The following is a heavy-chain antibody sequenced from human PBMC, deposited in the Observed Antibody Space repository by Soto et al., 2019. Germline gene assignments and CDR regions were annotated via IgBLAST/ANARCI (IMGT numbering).Heavy chain of an antibody. Sequence: QLQLQESGPGLVKPSETLSLTCTVYGASISSSIYYWGWIRQPPGKGLEWIGSIYYGGTTYYNPSLKSRVTVSVDTSKNQFSLNLSSVTAADTAVYYCAVYCSSTSCLRRAFDVWGQGTMVTVSS. J-gene: IGHJ3*01. CDR1: GASISSSIYY. D-gene: IGHD2-2*01. V-gene: IGHV4-39*01. CDR3: AVYCSSTSCLRRAFDV. CDR2: IYYGGTT.